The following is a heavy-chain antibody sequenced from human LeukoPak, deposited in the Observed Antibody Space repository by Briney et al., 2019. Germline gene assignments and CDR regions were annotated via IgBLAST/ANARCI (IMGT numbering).Heavy chain of an antibody. D-gene: IGHD6-13*01. CDR3: ARVRYSSSWYYFDY. V-gene: IGHV3-11*01. J-gene: IGHJ4*02. CDR1: GFTFSDYY. CDR2: ISSSGSTI. Sequence: GGSLRLSCAASGFTFSDYYMSWIRQAPGKGLEWVSYISSSGSTIYYADSVKGRFTISRDNAKNSLYMQMNSLRAEDTAVYYCARVRYSSSWYYFDYWGQGTLVTVSS.